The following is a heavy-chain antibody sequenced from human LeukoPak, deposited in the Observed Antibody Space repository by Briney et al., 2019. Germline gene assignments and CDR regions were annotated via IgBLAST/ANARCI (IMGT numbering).Heavy chain of an antibody. CDR2: IKQDGSEK. CDR1: GFTFSSYR. D-gene: IGHD5-24*01. CDR3: ARYRRDGYNCYFDY. J-gene: IGHJ4*02. Sequence: GGSLRLSCAASGFTFSSYRMSWVRQAPGKGLEWVANIKQDGSEKYYVDSVKGRFTISRDNAKNSLYLQMNSLRAEDTAVYYCARYRRDGYNCYFDYWGQGTLVTVSS. V-gene: IGHV3-7*01.